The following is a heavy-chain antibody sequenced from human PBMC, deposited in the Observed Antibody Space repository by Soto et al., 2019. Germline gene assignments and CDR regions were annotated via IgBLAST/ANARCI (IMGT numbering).Heavy chain of an antibody. D-gene: IGHD1-1*01. CDR3: ARRPQLERPVAAFDI. V-gene: IGHV6-1*01. CDR1: GDSVFSSTAA. Sequence: SQTLSLTSAISGDSVFSSTAAWNWIRQSPSRGLEWLGRTYYRSKWYNDYAVSVKSRITINPDTSKHQFSLKLSSVTAADTAVYYCARRPQLERPVAAFDIWGQGTMVTVSS. CDR2: TYYRSKWYN. J-gene: IGHJ3*02.